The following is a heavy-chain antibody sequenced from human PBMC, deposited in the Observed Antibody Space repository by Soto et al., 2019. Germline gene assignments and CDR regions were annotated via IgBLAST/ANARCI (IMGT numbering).Heavy chain of an antibody. CDR3: VRVPGP. J-gene: IGHJ5*02. V-gene: IGHV4-59*12. Sequence: SETLSLTCTVSGGSLSSYYWSWIRQPPGMGLEWIASISYSGSTNYNSSLKSRVTISVDRSKNQFSLKLSSVTAADTAVYYCVRVPGPWGQGTLVTVSS. CDR2: ISYSGST. CDR1: GGSLSSYY.